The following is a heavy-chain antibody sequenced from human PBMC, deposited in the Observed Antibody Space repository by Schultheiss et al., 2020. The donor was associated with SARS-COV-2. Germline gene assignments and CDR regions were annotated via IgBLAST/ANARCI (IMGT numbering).Heavy chain of an antibody. CDR2: ISSNGGST. CDR1: GFTFSSYA. D-gene: IGHD3-16*02. V-gene: IGHV3-64D*06. Sequence: GGSLRLSCSASGFTFSSYAMHWVRQAPGKGLEYVSVISSNGGSTYYADSVKGRFTISRDNSKNTLYLQMSSLRAEDTAVYYCARARDWLSLGGFDPWGQGTLVTVSS. CDR3: ARARDWLSLGGFDP. J-gene: IGHJ5*02.